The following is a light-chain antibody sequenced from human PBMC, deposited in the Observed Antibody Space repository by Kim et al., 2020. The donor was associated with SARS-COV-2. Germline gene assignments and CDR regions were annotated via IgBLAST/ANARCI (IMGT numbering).Light chain of an antibody. CDR1: QSISSY. V-gene: IGKV1-39*01. J-gene: IGKJ2*01. Sequence: DIQMTQSPSSLSASVGDRVTITCRASQSISSYLNWYQQKPGKAPKLLIYAASSLQSGVPSRFSGSGSGTDFTLTISSLQPEEFATYDCQQSYSTPYTFGQGTKLEI. CDR2: AAS. CDR3: QQSYSTPYT.